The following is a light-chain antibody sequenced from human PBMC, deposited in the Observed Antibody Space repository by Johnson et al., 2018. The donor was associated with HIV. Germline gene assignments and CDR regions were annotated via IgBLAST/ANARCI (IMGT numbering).Light chain of an antibody. J-gene: IGLJ1*01. CDR1: SSNIGNNY. Sequence: QSVLTQPPSVSAAPGQKVTISCSGSSSNIGNNYVSWYQQLPGTAPKLLIYEHNKRPSGIPDRLSGSTSVTSATLSITGLQTGDEADYYCGTWASSRSAYVFGTGTKVTVL. CDR2: EHN. V-gene: IGLV1-51*02. CDR3: GTWASSRSAYV.